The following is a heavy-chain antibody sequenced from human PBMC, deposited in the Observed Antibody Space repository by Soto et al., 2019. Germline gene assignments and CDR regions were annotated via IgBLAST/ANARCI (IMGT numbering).Heavy chain of an antibody. J-gene: IGHJ4*02. V-gene: IGHV3-48*03. D-gene: IGHD3-22*01. CDR2: ISSSGSTI. CDR1: GFTFSSYE. CDR3: ARDLITDYYDSSGYPSDY. Sequence: PGGSLRLSCAASGFTFSSYEMNWVRQAPGKGLEWVSYISSSGSTIYYADSVKGRFTISRDNAKNSLYLQMNSLRAEDTAVYYCARDLITDYYDSSGYPSDYWGQGTLVTVSS.